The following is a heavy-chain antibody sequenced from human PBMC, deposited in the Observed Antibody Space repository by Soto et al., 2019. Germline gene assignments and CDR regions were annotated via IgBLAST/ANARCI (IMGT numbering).Heavy chain of an antibody. D-gene: IGHD3-10*01. CDR2: IYYSGST. Sequence: PSETLSLTCIVSGGSISSGGYYWSWIRQHPGKGLEWIGYIYYSGSTYYNPSLKSRVTISVDTSKNQFSLKLSSVTAADTAVYYCATYGSGSYKPTTFDYWGQGTLVTVSS. V-gene: IGHV4-31*03. J-gene: IGHJ4*02. CDR3: ATYGSGSYKPTTFDY. CDR1: GGSISSGGYY.